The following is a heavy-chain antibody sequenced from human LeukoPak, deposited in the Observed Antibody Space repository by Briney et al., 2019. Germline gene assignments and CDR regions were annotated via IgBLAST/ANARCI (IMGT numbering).Heavy chain of an antibody. D-gene: IGHD3-10*01. CDR1: GYTFTSYD. J-gene: IGHJ4*02. Sequence: GASVKVSCKASGYTFTSYDINWVRQATGQGREWMGWMNPNSGNTGYAQKFQGRVTMTRNTSISTAYMELSSLRSEDTAVYYCARGFRYYGSGKGQHGYWGQGTLVTVSS. V-gene: IGHV1-8*01. CDR3: ARGFRYYGSGKGQHGY. CDR2: MNPNSGNT.